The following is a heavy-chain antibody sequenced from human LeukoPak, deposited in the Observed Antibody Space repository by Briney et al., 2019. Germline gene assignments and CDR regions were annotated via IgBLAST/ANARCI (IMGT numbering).Heavy chain of an antibody. Sequence: PGGSLRLSCEASGFTFSNFAMTWVRQAPGQGLEWVSGISNSGGTAYYADSVKGRVTISRDNSKNTLYLQVNSLRGEDTAVYYCAKVSAYSNSRGFSDYWGQGTLVTVSS. D-gene: IGHD6-6*01. V-gene: IGHV3-23*01. J-gene: IGHJ4*02. CDR1: GFTFSNFA. CDR3: AKVSAYSNSRGFSDY. CDR2: ISNSGGTA.